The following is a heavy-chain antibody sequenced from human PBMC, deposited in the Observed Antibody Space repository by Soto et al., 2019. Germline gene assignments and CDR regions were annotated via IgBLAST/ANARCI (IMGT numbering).Heavy chain of an antibody. V-gene: IGHV3-33*01. CDR3: ARDKGGGAVVPDC. J-gene: IGHJ4*02. Sequence: QVQLVESGGGVVQPGRSLRLSCAASGFTFNTYGMHWVRQAPGKGLEWVAVIWYDEDNRYYADSVKGRFTISRDNSKNTLYLQMNSLRGEDTAVYYCARDKGGGAVVPDCWDQGTLVTVSS. CDR2: IWYDEDNR. D-gene: IGHD6-19*01. CDR1: GFTFNTYG.